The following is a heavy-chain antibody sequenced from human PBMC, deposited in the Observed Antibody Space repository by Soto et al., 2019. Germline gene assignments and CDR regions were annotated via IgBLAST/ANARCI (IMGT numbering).Heavy chain of an antibody. J-gene: IGHJ4*02. CDR3: AKENDFWSGYYLASDY. CDR2: IDTSGGNT. D-gene: IGHD3-3*01. Sequence: EVQLLESGGGLVQPGGSLRLSCAASGFTFSSYALSWVRQGPGKGLEWVSGIDTSGGNTYYADSVKGRFTISRDNSKNTLFLQMNSLRAEDTAVYYCAKENDFWSGYYLASDYWGQGTLVTVSS. CDR1: GFTFSSYA. V-gene: IGHV3-23*01.